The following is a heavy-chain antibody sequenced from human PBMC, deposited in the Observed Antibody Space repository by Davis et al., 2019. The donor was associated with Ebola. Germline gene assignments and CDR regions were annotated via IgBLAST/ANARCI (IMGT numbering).Heavy chain of an antibody. CDR3: ARLRTEMASFYFEY. Sequence: MPSETLSLTCTVSGGSISSGGYYWSWIRQLPGKGLEWIGYIYYSGIPYSNPSFGSRVTISVDTSKNQFSLNLSSVTAADTAVYYCARLRTEMASFYFEYWGQGTLVTVSS. V-gene: IGHV4-31*03. CDR1: GGSISSGGYY. J-gene: IGHJ4*02. D-gene: IGHD5-24*01. CDR2: IYYSGIP.